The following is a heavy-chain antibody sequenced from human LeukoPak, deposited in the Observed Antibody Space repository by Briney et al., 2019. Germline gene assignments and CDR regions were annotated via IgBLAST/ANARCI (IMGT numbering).Heavy chain of an antibody. V-gene: IGHV3-69-1*01. J-gene: IGHJ4*02. Sequence: GGSVRPSRSVSGFSLSIYSMDWVRQAPGQGLEWISYIGSGGTAYYADSVLGRFTVSRDNAKNSVYLQMNSLTVDDTAVYYCARDPAEGGLDFWGQGVLVTVSS. CDR1: GFSLSIYS. CDR2: IGSGGTA. CDR3: ARDPAEGGLDF.